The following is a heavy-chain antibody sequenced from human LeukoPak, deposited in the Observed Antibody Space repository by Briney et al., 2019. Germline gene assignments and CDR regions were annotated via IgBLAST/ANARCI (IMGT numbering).Heavy chain of an antibody. D-gene: IGHD6-13*01. Sequence: PGGSLRLSCAASGFTFSSYAMHWVRQAPGKGLEWVSVISYDGSNKYYADSVKGRFTISRDNSKTTLYLQMNSLRAEDTAVYYCARDQAQSEAGLYGMDVWGQGTTVTVSS. J-gene: IGHJ6*02. CDR3: ARDQAQSEAGLYGMDV. CDR2: ISYDGSNK. CDR1: GFTFSSYA. V-gene: IGHV3-30-3*01.